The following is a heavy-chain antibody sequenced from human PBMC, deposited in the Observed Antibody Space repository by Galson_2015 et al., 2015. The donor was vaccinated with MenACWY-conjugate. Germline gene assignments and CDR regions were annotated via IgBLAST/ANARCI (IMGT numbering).Heavy chain of an antibody. CDR2: IRQDGTEN. CDR1: GFSFSSHW. J-gene: IGHJ4*02. D-gene: IGHD3-10*01. Sequence: SLRLSCAGSGFSFSSHWMSWVRQAPGKGLEWVASIRQDGTENSYVDSVKGRFTISRDNTKKSMYLQMNSLRAEDTAVYYCARDLARGVIDSWGQGTLVTVSS. CDR3: ARDLARGVIDS. V-gene: IGHV3-7*03.